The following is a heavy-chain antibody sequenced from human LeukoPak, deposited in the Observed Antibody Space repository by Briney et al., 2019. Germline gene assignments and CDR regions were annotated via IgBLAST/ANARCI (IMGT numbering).Heavy chain of an antibody. CDR2: IYYSGSS. D-gene: IGHD1-26*01. CDR3: ARVVGATPGGLQYFDY. J-gene: IGHJ4*02. Sequence: SETLSLTCIVSGGSISSNNYYWGWIRQPPGKGLEWIGSIYYSGSSYYNPSLKSRVTISVDTSKNQFSLRLSSVTAADTAVYYCARVVGATPGGLQYFDYWGQGTLVTVSS. CDR1: GGSISSNNYY. V-gene: IGHV4-39*07.